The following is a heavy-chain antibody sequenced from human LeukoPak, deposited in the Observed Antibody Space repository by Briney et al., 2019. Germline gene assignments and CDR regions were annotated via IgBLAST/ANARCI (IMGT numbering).Heavy chain of an antibody. J-gene: IGHJ5*02. CDR2: IDKKDKGYATAT. V-gene: IGHV3-73*01. Sequence: GGSLKLSCAASGSTFSGSAIHWVRQSSGKGLEWVGQIDKKDKGYATATAYAASVKGRFTISRDDSINTAYLQMKSLETEDTALYYCTRDSGTYNWFDPWGQGTLVTVSS. CDR3: TRDSGTYNWFDP. D-gene: IGHD1-26*01. CDR1: GSTFSGSA.